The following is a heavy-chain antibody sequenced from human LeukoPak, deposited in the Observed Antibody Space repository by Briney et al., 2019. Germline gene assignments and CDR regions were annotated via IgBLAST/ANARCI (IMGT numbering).Heavy chain of an antibody. CDR2: ILYNGSNK. D-gene: IGHD2-15*01. Sequence: GGSLRLSCAASGFTFSISGMHWDRQSPGNGLDRVAVILYNGSNKYYAYSVKGRFTISRDNSKNTLYLQMNSLRVEDTAVYYCARAGGYRSRGSSYRGDSWFDPWGQGTLVTVSS. J-gene: IGHJ5*02. V-gene: IGHV3-33*01. CDR1: GFTFSISG. CDR3: ARAGGYRSRGSSYRGDSWFDP.